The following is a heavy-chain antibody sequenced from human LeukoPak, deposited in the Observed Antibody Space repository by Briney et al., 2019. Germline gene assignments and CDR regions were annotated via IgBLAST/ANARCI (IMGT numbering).Heavy chain of an antibody. V-gene: IGHV3-23*01. CDR3: AKDRSIGTYYTFDH. J-gene: IGHJ4*02. CDR2: ISGSGVMT. CDR1: GFTFSDYA. Sequence: GGSLRLSCATSGFTFSDYAMTWVRQAPGKGLEWVATISGSGVMTYYADSVKGRFTVSGDNSKNTVYLQMSSLTAADTAVYYCAKDRSIGTYYTFDHWGQGTLVTVSS. D-gene: IGHD1-26*01.